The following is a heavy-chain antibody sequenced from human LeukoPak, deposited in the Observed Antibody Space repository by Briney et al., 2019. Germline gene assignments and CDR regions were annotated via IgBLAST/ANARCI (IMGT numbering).Heavy chain of an antibody. CDR3: ARGRGSSSWMYLDY. J-gene: IGHJ4*02. Sequence: SETLSLTCAVYGGSFSGYYWSWIRQPPGKGLEWIGEINHSGSTNHNPSLKSRVTISVDTSKNQISLKLSSVTAADTAVYYCARGRGSSSWMYLDYWGQGTLVTVSS. D-gene: IGHD6-13*01. V-gene: IGHV4-34*01. CDR1: GGSFSGYY. CDR2: INHSGST.